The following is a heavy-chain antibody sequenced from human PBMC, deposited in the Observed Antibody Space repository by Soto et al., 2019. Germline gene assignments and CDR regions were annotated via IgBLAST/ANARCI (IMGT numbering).Heavy chain of an antibody. CDR2: ISAYNGNT. J-gene: IGHJ6*02. D-gene: IGHD1-7*01. CDR1: GYTFTSYG. V-gene: IGHV1-18*01. CDR3: ARKKFRITGTGYYYYGMDV. Sequence: ASVKVSCKASGYTFTSYGISWVRQAPGQGLEWMGWISAYNGNTNYAQKLQGRVTMTTDTSTSTAYMELRSLRSDDTAVYFCARKKFRITGTGYYYYGMDVWGQGTTVTVSS.